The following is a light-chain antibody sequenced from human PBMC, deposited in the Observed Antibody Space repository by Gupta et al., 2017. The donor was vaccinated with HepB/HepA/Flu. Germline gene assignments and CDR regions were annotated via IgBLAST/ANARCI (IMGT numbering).Light chain of an antibody. CDR2: DAS. V-gene: IGKV3D-11*02. J-gene: IGKJ2*01. CDR1: QSVGHY. Sequence: EIVLTQSPVTLSLSPGDRATLSCRASQSVGHYLAWYQQKLGQAPRRLIYDASSRAAGGPARCSGSGDGTDCNLTISSREPEDCEVYYCQQGSNGHPTYTFGQGTKMEIK. CDR3: QQGSNGHPTYT.